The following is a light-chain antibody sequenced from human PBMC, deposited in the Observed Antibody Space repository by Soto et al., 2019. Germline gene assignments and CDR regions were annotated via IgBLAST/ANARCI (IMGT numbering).Light chain of an antibody. V-gene: IGKV1-13*02. CDR3: QQFNSYPLT. Sequence: AIQLTQSPSSLSASAGDRVTITCRASQGISSDLAWYQQKPGKAPKLLLYDASSLESGVPSRFSGSGSGTDFTLTISRLQPEDFATYYCQQFNSYPLTFGGGTKVEIK. CDR2: DAS. CDR1: QGISSD. J-gene: IGKJ4*01.